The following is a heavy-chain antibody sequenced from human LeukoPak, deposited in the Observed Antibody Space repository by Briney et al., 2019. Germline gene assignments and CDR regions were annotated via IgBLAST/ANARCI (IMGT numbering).Heavy chain of an antibody. CDR3: LRDATGAGDF. CDR1: GFTFSNYA. CDR2: ITSDGGTT. J-gene: IGHJ4*02. V-gene: IGHV3-64D*09. D-gene: IGHD3-10*01. Sequence: PGGSLRLSCSAPGFTFSNYAMHWVRQTPGKGLEYVSAITSDGGTTYYADSLKGRFTISRDNSKNTLYLQMSSLRTEDTAVYYCLRDATGAGDFWGQGTLVTVSS.